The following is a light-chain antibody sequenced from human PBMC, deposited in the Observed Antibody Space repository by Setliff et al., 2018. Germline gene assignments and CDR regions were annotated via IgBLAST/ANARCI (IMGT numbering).Light chain of an antibody. V-gene: IGLV2-14*03. CDR3: LSYTSETTHAL. CDR2: EVT. CDR1: NSDVGGYNY. Sequence: QSALTQSAAVSGSPGQSITISCAGTNSDVGGYNYVSWYQQHPNKAPKLMIYEVTKRPSGVSDRFSGSKSGNTASLTISGLQAEDEADYYCLSYTSETTHALFAGGTK. J-gene: IGLJ2*01.